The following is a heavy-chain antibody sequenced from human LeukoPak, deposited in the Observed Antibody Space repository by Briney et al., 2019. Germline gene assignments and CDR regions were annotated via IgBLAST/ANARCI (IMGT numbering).Heavy chain of an antibody. J-gene: IGHJ4*02. D-gene: IGHD3-9*01. V-gene: IGHV3-9*01. CDR3: AKDRDILTGYYPDY. Sequence: GGSLRLSCAASGFTFDDYAMHWVRQAPGKGLEWVSGISWNSGSIGYADSVKGRFTISRDNSKNTLYLQMNSLRAEDTAVYHCAKDRDILTGYYPDYWGQGTLVTVPS. CDR1: GFTFDDYA. CDR2: ISWNSGSI.